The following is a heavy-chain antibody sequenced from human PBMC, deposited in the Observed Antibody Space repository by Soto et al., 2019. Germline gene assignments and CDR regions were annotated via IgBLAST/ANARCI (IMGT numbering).Heavy chain of an antibody. Sequence: EEQLVESGGGLIQPGGSLRLSCAASGFTVSNNYMNWVRQAPGKGLEWVSVIYSGGGTYYADSVKGRFTISRDNSKNTLYLQMNSLRAEDTAMYYCARGGYIYGGGSVQKPFDYWGQGTLVTVSS. CDR2: IYSGGGT. CDR1: GFTVSNNY. CDR3: ARGGYIYGGGSVQKPFDY. J-gene: IGHJ4*02. D-gene: IGHD5-18*01. V-gene: IGHV3-53*01.